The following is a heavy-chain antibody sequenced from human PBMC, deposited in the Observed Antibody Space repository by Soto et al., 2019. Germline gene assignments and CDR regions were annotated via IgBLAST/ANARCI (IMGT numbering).Heavy chain of an antibody. CDR2: IYPGDSDT. J-gene: IGHJ4*02. CDR1: GFSFTSYW. Sequence: GESLKISCKGSGFSFTSYWIAWVRQLPGKGLEWMGIIYPGDSDTRYSPSFQCQVTISADKSISTAYLQLSSLMASDTAMYFCAKVNYYDTTGFDYWGQGTLVTVSS. CDR3: AKVNYYDTTGFDY. D-gene: IGHD3-22*01. V-gene: IGHV5-51*01.